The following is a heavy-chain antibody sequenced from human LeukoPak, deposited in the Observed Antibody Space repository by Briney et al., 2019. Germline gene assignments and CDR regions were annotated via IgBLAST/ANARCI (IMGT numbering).Heavy chain of an antibody. V-gene: IGHV1-18*01. D-gene: IGHD3-3*01. CDR2: VSPYNGNT. CDR3: ARDYDFSSERFDS. Sequence: ASVKVSCKASGYTFTIYGITWVRQAPGQGLEWMGWVSPYNGNTNYAQKFQGRVTMTTDTSTSTAYMELRSLKSDDTAVYYCARDYDFSSERFDSWGQGTLVTVSS. CDR1: GYTFTIYG. J-gene: IGHJ4*02.